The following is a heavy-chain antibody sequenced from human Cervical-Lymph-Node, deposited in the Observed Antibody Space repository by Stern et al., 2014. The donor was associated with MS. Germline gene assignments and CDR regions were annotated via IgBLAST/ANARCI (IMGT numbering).Heavy chain of an antibody. D-gene: IGHD3-22*01. CDR3: ARSTSDGDYYDSSGYHYYYYGMDV. CDR2: IIPIFGKA. J-gene: IGHJ6*02. Sequence: VQLEESGAEVKKPGSSVKVSCKASGGTFSSYAISWVRQAPGQGLEWMGGIIPIFGKANYAQKFQGRVTITADESTSTAYMELSSLRSEDTAVYYCARSTSDGDYYDSSGYHYYYYGMDVWGQGTTVTVSS. V-gene: IGHV1-69*01. CDR1: GGTFSSYA.